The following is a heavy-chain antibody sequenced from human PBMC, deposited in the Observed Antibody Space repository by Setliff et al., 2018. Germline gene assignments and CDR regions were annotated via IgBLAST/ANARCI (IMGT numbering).Heavy chain of an antibody. D-gene: IGHD3-10*01. CDR3: GRASRFGTIVYRGDYYMDV. CDR1: GYTFTTYA. CDR2: INTNNGNP. V-gene: IGHV7-4-1*02. J-gene: IGHJ6*03. Sequence: SVKVSCKASGYTFTTYAINWVRQAPGQGLEFMGWINTNNGNPVYAQGFTGRFVFSLDTSVSTAYLQISSLKAEDSAVYYCGRASRFGTIVYRGDYYMDVWGKGTTVTVSS.